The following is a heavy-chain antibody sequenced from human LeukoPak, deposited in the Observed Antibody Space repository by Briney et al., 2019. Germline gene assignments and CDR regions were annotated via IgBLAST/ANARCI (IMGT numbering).Heavy chain of an antibody. CDR1: GCSISSSSYY. Sequence: SETLSLTCTVSGCSISSSSYYWGWIRQPPGKGLEWIGSIYYSGSTYYNPSLKSRVTISVDTSKNQFSLKLSSVTAADTAVYYCARVLIAVAGIDYWGQGTLVTVSS. CDR3: ARVLIAVAGIDY. V-gene: IGHV4-39*07. J-gene: IGHJ4*02. CDR2: IYYSGST. D-gene: IGHD6-19*01.